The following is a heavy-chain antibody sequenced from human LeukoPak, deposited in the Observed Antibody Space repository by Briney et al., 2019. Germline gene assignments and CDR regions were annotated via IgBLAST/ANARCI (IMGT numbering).Heavy chain of an antibody. D-gene: IGHD5-18*01. CDR2: ISYDGSNK. Sequence: PGGSLRLSCAASGFTFSSYGMHWVRQAPGKGLEWVAVISYDGSNKYYADSVKGRFTISRDNSKNTLYLQMNSLRAEDTAVYYCAKDRDTAMVYYFNYWGQGTLVTVSS. J-gene: IGHJ4*02. V-gene: IGHV3-30*18. CDR1: GFTFSSYG. CDR3: AKDRDTAMVYYFNY.